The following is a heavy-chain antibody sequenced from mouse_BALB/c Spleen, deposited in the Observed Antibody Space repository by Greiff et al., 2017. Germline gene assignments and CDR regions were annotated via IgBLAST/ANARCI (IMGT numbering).Heavy chain of an antibody. CDR1: GFTFSSYA. D-gene: IGHD1-2*01. CDR3: ARELRLRSYAMDY. J-gene: IGHJ4*01. Sequence: EVKLMESGGGLVKPGGSLKLSCAASGFTFSSYAMSWVRQTPEKRLEWVASISSGGSTYYPDSVKGRFTISRDNARNILYLQMSSLRSEDTAMYYWARELRLRSYAMDYWGQGTSVTVSS. V-gene: IGHV5-6-5*01. CDR2: ISSGGST.